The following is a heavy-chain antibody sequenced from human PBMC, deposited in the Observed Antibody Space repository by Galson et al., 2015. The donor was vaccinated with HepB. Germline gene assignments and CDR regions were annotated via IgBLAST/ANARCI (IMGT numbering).Heavy chain of an antibody. J-gene: IGHJ4*02. CDR1: GFTFSSYG. V-gene: IGHV3-30*03. Sequence: SLRLSCAASGFTFSSYGMHWVRQAPGKGLEWVALISYDGNNKYYADSVKGRFTISRDNSKNTLYLQMNSLRPEDTAVYYCATDYVRQPQMIVVVTALDHWGQGTLLTVST. D-gene: IGHD2-21*02. CDR3: ATDYVRQPQMIVVVTALDH. CDR2: ISYDGNNK.